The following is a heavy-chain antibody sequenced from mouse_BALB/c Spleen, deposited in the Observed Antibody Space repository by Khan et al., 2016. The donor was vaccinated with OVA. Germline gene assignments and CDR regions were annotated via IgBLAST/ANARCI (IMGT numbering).Heavy chain of an antibody. Sequence: QVRLQQSGPELVRPGVSVKISCKGSGYTFTDYAMHWVKQSHARSLEWIGLISISSGNTNYKQKFKGKATMTVDKSSSTAYMELARLTSEDSAIYYCTRPAYDGYYDYWGQGTTLTVSS. V-gene: IGHV1S137*01. D-gene: IGHD2-3*01. CDR3: TRPAYDGYYDY. CDR2: ISISSGNT. J-gene: IGHJ2*01. CDR1: GYTFTDYA.